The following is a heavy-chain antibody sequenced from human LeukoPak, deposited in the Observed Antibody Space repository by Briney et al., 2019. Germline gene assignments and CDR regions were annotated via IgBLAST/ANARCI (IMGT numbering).Heavy chain of an antibody. CDR1: GASISSFH. CDR3: ARKDGDH. Sequence: KPSETLSLTCTVSGASISSFHWTWIRQPAGKGLEWIGLIYSSGSTIYNPSLKSRVAMSVDMTKNQLSLKLSSVTAADTAMYYCARKDGDHWGQGTLVTVSS. V-gene: IGHV4-4*07. CDR2: IYSSGST. J-gene: IGHJ4*02.